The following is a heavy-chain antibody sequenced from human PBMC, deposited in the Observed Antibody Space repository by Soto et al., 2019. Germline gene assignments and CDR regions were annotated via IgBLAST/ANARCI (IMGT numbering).Heavy chain of an antibody. D-gene: IGHD3-10*01. CDR3: AHTTMVRGVRYWYFDL. Sequence: QITLKESGPTLVKPTQTLTLTCTFSGFSLSTSGVGVGWIRQPPGKALEWLALIYWDDDKRYSPSLKSRRTITKDTAKNQVVLTMTNMDPVDTATYYCAHTTMVRGVRYWYFDLWGRGTLVTVSS. V-gene: IGHV2-5*02. CDR2: IYWDDDK. J-gene: IGHJ2*01. CDR1: GFSLSTSGVG.